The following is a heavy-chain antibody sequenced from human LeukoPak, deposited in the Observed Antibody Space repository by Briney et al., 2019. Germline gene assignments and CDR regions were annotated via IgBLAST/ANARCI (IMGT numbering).Heavy chain of an antibody. CDR3: ARDVDIVATIPTFDY. CDR2: IYSGGST. J-gene: IGHJ4*02. CDR1: GFTVSSNY. D-gene: IGHD5-12*01. V-gene: IGHV3-53*01. Sequence: PGGSLRLSCAASGFTVSSNYMSWVRQAPGKGLEWVSVIYSGGSTYYADSVKGRFTISRDNSKNTLYLQMNSLRAEDTAVYYCARDVDIVATIPTFDYWGQGTLVTVSS.